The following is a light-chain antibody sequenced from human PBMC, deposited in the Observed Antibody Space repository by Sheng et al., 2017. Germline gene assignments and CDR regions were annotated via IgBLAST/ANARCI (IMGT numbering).Light chain of an antibody. J-gene: IGKJ1*01. CDR1: QNISMW. Sequence: DIPMTQSPSTLSASVGDRVTITCRAGQNISMWLAWYQQKSGQAPKLLIYKASILEGGVPSRFSASGSGTEFTLTISSLQPDDLATYYCLQYDNYPWTFGQGTKVEVK. V-gene: IGKV1-5*03. CDR3: LQYDNYPWT. CDR2: KAS.